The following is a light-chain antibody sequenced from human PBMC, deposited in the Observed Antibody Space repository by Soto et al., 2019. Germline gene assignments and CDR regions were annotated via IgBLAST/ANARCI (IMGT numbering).Light chain of an antibody. V-gene: IGKV1-5*01. CDR2: DAS. Sequence: DIQMTQSPATLSASVGDSVTITCRASQSISHWLAWYQQKPGKAPKFLIYDASSLESGVPSRFSGSGSGTEFTLTISSLQPDDFATYYCQQYDSVLGTFGPGTKGDIK. CDR3: QQYDSVLGT. J-gene: IGKJ1*01. CDR1: QSISHW.